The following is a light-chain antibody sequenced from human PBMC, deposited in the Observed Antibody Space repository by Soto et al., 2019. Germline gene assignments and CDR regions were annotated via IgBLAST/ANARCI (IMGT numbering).Light chain of an antibody. V-gene: IGKV3-11*01. CDR2: DAS. Sequence: EIVLTQSPATLSLSPGERATLSCRASQSVSSYLAWYQQKPGQAPRLLIYDASTSATGIPARFSGSGSGTDLTLTICSLEPEDVAVYYCQQRSDWPPLTFGGGTKVEI. J-gene: IGKJ4*02. CDR1: QSVSSY. CDR3: QQRSDWPPLT.